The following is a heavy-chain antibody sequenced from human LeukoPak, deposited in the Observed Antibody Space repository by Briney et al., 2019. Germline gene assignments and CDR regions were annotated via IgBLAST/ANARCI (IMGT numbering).Heavy chain of an antibody. CDR1: GFTFSDYY. V-gene: IGHV3-11*04. CDR2: ISSSGSSI. D-gene: IGHD6-6*01. Sequence: GGSLRLSCAASGFTFSDYYMSWIRQAPGKGLEWVSYISSSGSSIYSADSVKGRFTFSRDNAKNSLYLQMNSLRAEDTAVYYCARVGRYSSSSGDYWGQGTLVTVSS. CDR3: ARVGRYSSSSGDY. J-gene: IGHJ4*02.